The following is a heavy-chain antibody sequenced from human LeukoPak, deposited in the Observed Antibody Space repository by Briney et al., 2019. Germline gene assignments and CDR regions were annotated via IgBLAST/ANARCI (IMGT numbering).Heavy chain of an antibody. CDR3: ARDPYYYYGMDV. CDR2: IYYSGST. CDR1: GGSISSYY. V-gene: IGHV4-59*01. Sequence: SETLSLTCTASGGSISSYYWSWIWQPPGKGLEWIGYIYYSGSTNYNPSLKSRVTISVDTSKNQFSLKLSSVTAADTAVYYCARDPYYYYGMDVWGQGTTVTVSS. J-gene: IGHJ6*02.